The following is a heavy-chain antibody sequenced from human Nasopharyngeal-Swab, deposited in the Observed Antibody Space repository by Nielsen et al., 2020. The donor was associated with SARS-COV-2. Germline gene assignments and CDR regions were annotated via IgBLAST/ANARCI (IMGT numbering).Heavy chain of an antibody. D-gene: IGHD3-22*01. CDR2: ISSSSSDI. J-gene: IGHJ4*02. Sequence: GESLKISCVDSGFRDYSMNWVRQAPGKGLEWVSSISSSSSDIYYADSVKGRFTISRDNAKNSLYLQMNSLRAEDTAVYYCARGGEYYYDSSGYYNYWGQGTLVTVSS. CDR1: GFRDYS. CDR3: ARGGEYYYDSSGYYNY. V-gene: IGHV3-21*01.